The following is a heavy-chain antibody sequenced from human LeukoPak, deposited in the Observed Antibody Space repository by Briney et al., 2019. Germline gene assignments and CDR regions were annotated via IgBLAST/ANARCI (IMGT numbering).Heavy chain of an antibody. CDR2: INPNSGGT. V-gene: IGHV1-2*02. D-gene: IGHD3-22*01. CDR1: GYTFTGSY. CDR3: AKYYYGSYEGYYFDY. Sequence: ASVKVSFKASGYTFTGSYMHWVRQAPGQGLEWMGWINPNSGGTNYAQKFQGRVTMTRDTSISTAYMELSRLKSDDTAFYYCAKYYYGSYEGYYFDYWGQGTLVTVSS. J-gene: IGHJ4*02.